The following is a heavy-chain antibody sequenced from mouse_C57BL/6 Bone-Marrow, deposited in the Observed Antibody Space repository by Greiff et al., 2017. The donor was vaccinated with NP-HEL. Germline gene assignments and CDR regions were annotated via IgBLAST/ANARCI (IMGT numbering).Heavy chain of an antibody. V-gene: IGHV1-52*01. CDR2: IDPSDSET. CDR1: GYTFTSYW. Sequence: QVQLQQPGAELVRPGSSVKLSCKASGYTFTSYWMHWVKQRPIQGLEWIGNIDPSDSETHYNQKFKDKATLTVDKSSSTAYMQLSSLTSEDSAVYYGVDSNYVSMDYWGQGTAVTVSS. CDR3: VDSNYVSMDY. D-gene: IGHD2-5*01. J-gene: IGHJ4*01.